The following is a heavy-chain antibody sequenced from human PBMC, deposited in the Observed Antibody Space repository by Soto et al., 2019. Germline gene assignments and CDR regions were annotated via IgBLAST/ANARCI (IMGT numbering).Heavy chain of an antibody. CDR1: GDSVSSNSSS. V-gene: IGHV6-1*01. D-gene: IGHD3-10*01. J-gene: IGHJ6*02. CDR3: ARDRRVSMVRGANYYYGMDG. CDR2: TYYRSKWYN. Sequence: SQPRSLPCAISGDSVSSNSSSWNWIRQSPSRGLAWLGRTYYRSKWYNDYAVSVKSRITINPDTSKNQFSLQLNSVTPEDTAVYYCARDRRVSMVRGANYYYGMDGWGQGTTVTFS.